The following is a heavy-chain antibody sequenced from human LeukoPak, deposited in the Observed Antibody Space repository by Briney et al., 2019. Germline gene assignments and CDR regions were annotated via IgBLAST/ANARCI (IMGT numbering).Heavy chain of an antibody. CDR3: ARGSLAAAAPFDY. V-gene: IGHV4-34*01. CDR2: INHSGST. J-gene: IGHJ4*02. D-gene: IGHD6-13*01. Sequence: SETLSLTCAVYGGSFSAYYWSWIRQPPGKGLEWIGVINHSGSTNYNPSLKSRVTISVDMSKNQFSLKLSSVTAADTAVYYCARGSLAAAAPFDYWGQGTLVTVSS. CDR1: GGSFSAYY.